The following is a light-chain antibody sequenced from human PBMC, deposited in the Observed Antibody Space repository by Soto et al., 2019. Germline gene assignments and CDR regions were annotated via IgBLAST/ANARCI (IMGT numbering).Light chain of an antibody. J-gene: IGKJ1*01. CDR1: QSVTTSY. V-gene: IGKV3-20*01. CDR3: QHYGSSPL. CDR2: GAS. Sequence: EIVSTPSPGTLSLSPGERATLSCRASQSVTTSYLSWYQRKPGQAPTLLIYGASSRATCITNRFSGSASGTDFTLTISRLEPEDCAVYYCQHYGSSPLFGQGTKGEI.